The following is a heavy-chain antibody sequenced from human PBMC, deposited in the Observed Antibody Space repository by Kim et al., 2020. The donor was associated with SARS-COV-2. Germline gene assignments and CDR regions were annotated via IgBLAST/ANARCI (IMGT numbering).Heavy chain of an antibody. J-gene: IGHJ6*02. V-gene: IGHV3-30*18. CDR1: GFTFSSYG. Sequence: GGSLRLSCAASGFTFSSYGMHWVRQAPGKGLEWVAVISYDGINKYYADSVKGRFPISRDNSKNTLYLQMNSLRAEDTAVYYCAKDFVVVVAAQSHYYYYGMDVWGQGTTVTVSS. CDR2: ISYDGINK. CDR3: AKDFVVVVAAQSHYYYYGMDV. D-gene: IGHD2-15*01.